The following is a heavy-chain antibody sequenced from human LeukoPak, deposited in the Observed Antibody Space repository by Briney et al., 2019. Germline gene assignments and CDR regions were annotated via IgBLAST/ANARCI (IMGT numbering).Heavy chain of an antibody. D-gene: IGHD3-10*01. CDR2: VYYIGTT. CDR1: GASISNNKNF. J-gene: IGHJ5*02. CDR3: ARLSDRDPQHWFDP. Sequence: SETLSLTCAVSGASISNNKNFWAWIRQPPGKGLEWIGTVYYIGTTFYNPSLKSRLTLSVDTSKNQFSLKLGSVTAADTSVYYCARLSDRDPQHWFDPWGQGILVTVSS. V-gene: IGHV4-39*01.